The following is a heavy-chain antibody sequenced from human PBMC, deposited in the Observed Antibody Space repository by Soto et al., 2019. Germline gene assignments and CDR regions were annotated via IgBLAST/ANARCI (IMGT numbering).Heavy chain of an antibody. Sequence: SQTLSLTCAIYGDSVSNNIAAWNWIRQSPSRGLEWLGRTYYRSKWYNTYAGSVESRITINPDTSKNQFFLHLNSVTPEDTAVYYCAREGSNWFDPWGQGTLVTVSS. CDR3: AREGSNWFDP. CDR2: TYYRSKWYN. D-gene: IGHD1-26*01. V-gene: IGHV6-1*01. J-gene: IGHJ5*02. CDR1: GDSVSNNIAA.